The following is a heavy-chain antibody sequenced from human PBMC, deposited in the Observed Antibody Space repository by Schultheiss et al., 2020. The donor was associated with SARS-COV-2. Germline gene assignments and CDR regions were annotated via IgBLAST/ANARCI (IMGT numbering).Heavy chain of an antibody. Sequence: SQTLSLTCAVSGYSISSNYYWSWIRQPPGKGLEWIGYFFKTGSTSYNPSFTSRVSISVDTSKKQFALKLSSLTAADTAVYYCARGWLDYYFDYWGQGALVTVSS. D-gene: IGHD3-22*01. CDR3: ARGWLDYYFDY. CDR1: GYSISSNYY. CDR2: FFKTGST. J-gene: IGHJ4*02. V-gene: IGHV4-61*01.